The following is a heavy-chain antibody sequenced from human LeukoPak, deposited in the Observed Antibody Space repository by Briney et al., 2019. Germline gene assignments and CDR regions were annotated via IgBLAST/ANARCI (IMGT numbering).Heavy chain of an antibody. CDR1: GGSISSYY. J-gene: IGHJ4*02. D-gene: IGHD6-19*01. CDR3: ARGRYSSGWYKSPPSFDY. V-gene: IGHV4-34*01. Sequence: SETLSLTCTVSGGSISSYYWSWIRQPPGKGLEWIGEINHSGSTNYNPSLKSRVTISVDTSKNQFSLKLSSVTAADTAVYYCARGRYSSGWYKSPPSFDYWGQGTLVTVSS. CDR2: INHSGST.